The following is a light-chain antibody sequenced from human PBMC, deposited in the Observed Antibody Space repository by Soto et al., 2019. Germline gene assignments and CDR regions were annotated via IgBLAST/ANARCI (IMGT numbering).Light chain of an antibody. Sequence: QSALPQPPSASGSSGQSVTISCTGTKNDIGVYDFVSWYQHHPGKAPRLIIYEVVQRPSGVPDRFSGSTFGNTASLTVSGLQAADEAEYFCKSYAGSNTYVFGSGTKVT. CDR3: KSYAGSNTYV. CDR2: EVV. CDR1: KNDIGVYDF. V-gene: IGLV2-8*01. J-gene: IGLJ1*01.